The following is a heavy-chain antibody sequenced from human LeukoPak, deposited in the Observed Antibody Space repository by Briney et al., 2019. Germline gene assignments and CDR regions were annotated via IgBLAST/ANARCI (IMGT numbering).Heavy chain of an antibody. D-gene: IGHD4-17*01. Sequence: SETLSLTCTVSGGSISSYYWSWIRQPPGKGLEWIGYIYYSGSTNYNPSLKSRVTIPVDTSKNQFSLKLSSVTAAVTAVYYCARLATTVTTGSSHAFDIWGQGTMVTVSS. CDR3: ARLATTVTTGSSHAFDI. CDR2: IYYSGST. CDR1: GGSISSYY. J-gene: IGHJ3*02. V-gene: IGHV4-59*08.